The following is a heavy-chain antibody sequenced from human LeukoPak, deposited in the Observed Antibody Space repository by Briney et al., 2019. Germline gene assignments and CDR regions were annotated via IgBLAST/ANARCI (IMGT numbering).Heavy chain of an antibody. CDR3: ASAPWGSGKYNWFDP. V-gene: IGHV4-59*08. D-gene: IGHD3-16*01. CDR2: IYYSGNT. J-gene: IGHJ5*02. CDR1: GGSISSYY. Sequence: KPSETLSLTCTVSGGSISSYYWNWIRQPPGKGLEWIGDIYYSGNTNYNPSLKSRVTISVDTSKNQFSLKLSSVTAADTAVYYCASAPWGSGKYNWFDPWGHGTLVTVSS.